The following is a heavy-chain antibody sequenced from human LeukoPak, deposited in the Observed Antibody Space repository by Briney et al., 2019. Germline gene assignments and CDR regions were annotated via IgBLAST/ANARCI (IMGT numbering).Heavy chain of an antibody. CDR3: ARGMIEYQLLSGDIDY. CDR2: INPSGGST. CDR1: GYTFTNFD. J-gene: IGHJ4*02. V-gene: IGHV1-46*01. D-gene: IGHD2-2*01. Sequence: ASVKVSCKASGYTFTNFDINWVRQAPGQGLEWMGIINPSGGSTSQGRVTMTRDTSTSTVYMELSSLRSEDTAVYYCARGMIEYQLLSGDIDYWGQGTLVTVSS.